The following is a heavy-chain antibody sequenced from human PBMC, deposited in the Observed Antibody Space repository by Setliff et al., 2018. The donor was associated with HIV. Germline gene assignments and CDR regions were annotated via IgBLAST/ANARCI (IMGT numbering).Heavy chain of an antibody. CDR3: ARGSRDGYRRAFDY. CDR1: GGSIIRSGYY. CDR2: IYYSGST. V-gene: IGHV4-61*08. J-gene: IGHJ4*02. D-gene: IGHD2-2*01. Sequence: SETLSLTCSVSGGSIIRSGYYWGWIRQPPGKGLEWIGYIYYSGSTSYNPSLKSRVTISVDTSKNQFSLKLSSVTAADTAVYYCARGSRDGYRRAFDYWGQGTLVTVSS.